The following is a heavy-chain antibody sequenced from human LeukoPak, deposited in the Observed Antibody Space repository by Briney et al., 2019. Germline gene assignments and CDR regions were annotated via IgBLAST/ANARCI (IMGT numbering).Heavy chain of an antibody. D-gene: IGHD1-26*01. J-gene: IGHJ4*02. CDR3: ARGNSGSYVSPYYFDY. CDR2: IIPIFGTA. CDR1: GGTFSSYA. Sequence: ASVKVSCKASGGTFSSYAISWVRQAPGQGLEWMGGIIPIFGTANYAQKFQGRVTITADESTSTAYMELSSLRSEDTAVYYCARGNSGSYVSPYYFDYWGQGTLVTVSS. V-gene: IGHV1-69*13.